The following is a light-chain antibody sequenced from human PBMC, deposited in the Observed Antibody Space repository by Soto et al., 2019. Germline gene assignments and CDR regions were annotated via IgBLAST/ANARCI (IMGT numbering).Light chain of an antibody. Sequence: EIVLTQSPVTLSLSPLERSTLSCSSSQSVSSYLAWYQQKPGQAPRLLIYDASNRATGIPARFSGGGSGTDFTLTIDNLEPEDFAIYYCQQRSNWPPITFGQGTRLEIK. J-gene: IGKJ5*01. CDR3: QQRSNWPPIT. CDR2: DAS. V-gene: IGKV3-11*01. CDR1: QSVSSY.